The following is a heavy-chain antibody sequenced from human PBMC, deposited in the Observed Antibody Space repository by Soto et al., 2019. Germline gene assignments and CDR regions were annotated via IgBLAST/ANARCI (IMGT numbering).Heavy chain of an antibody. CDR1: GFTFSNYW. J-gene: IGHJ4*02. D-gene: IGHD2-15*01. CDR2: LNSDGSGT. Sequence: EVQLVESGGGLVQPGTSLRLSCAASGFTFSNYWMHWVRQAPGKGLVWVSRLNSDGSGTSYADSVKGRFTISRDNAKNTLYLQMTSLRAEDTAVYYCAKGGGNTIDYWGQGTLVTVSS. CDR3: AKGGGNTIDY. V-gene: IGHV3-74*01.